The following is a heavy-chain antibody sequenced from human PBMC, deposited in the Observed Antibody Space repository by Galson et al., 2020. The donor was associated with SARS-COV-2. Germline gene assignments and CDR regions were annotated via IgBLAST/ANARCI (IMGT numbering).Heavy chain of an antibody. J-gene: IGHJ5*02. Sequence: ASVKVSCKASGYPFTSYAINRVRQAPGQGLEWMGWMNPHSGNTGYAQKFQGRVTMTRTTSISTAYMELNSLTSEDTAVYYCARSYDDFATWFDPWGQGTLVTGSS. V-gene: IGHV1-8*01. CDR1: GYPFTSYA. CDR3: ARSYDDFATWFDP. CDR2: MNPHSGNT. D-gene: IGHD4-17*01.